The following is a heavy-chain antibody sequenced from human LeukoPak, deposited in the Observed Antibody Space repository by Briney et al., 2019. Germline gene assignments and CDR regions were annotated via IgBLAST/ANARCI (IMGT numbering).Heavy chain of an antibody. CDR1: GGSISSYY. CDR2: IHYTGST. Sequence: SETLSLTCTVSGGSISSYYWSWIRQSPGKGLECIGYIHYTGSTNYNPSLKSRVTISVDTSKNQFSLKLSSVTAADTAVYYCARRVLWRGGARNNWFDPWGQGTLVTVSS. V-gene: IGHV4-59*12. D-gene: IGHD3-10*01. J-gene: IGHJ5*02. CDR3: ARRVLWRGGARNNWFDP.